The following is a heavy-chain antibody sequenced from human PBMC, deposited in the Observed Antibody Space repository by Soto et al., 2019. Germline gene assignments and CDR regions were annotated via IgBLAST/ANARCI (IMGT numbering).Heavy chain of an antibody. CDR2: IYYSGST. Sequence: QVQLQESGLGLVKPSQTLSLTCTVSGVSITSGDYYWNWIRQPPGKGLEWIGSIYYSGSTYYSPSLKSRVSISLGTSKNQFSLKLSSVTAADTAVYYCVRGDPGACSSTSCSDAFDLWGRGAKVAVSS. J-gene: IGHJ3*01. V-gene: IGHV4-30-4*01. CDR1: GVSITSGDYY. CDR3: VRGDPGACSSTSCSDAFDL. D-gene: IGHD2-2*01.